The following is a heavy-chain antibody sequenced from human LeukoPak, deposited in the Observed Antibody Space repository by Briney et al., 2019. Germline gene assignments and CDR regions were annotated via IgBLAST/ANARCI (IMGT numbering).Heavy chain of an antibody. Sequence: TGGSLRLSCAASGFTFSSYEMNWVRQAPGKGLEWVSYISSSNYTIYYADSVKGRFTVSRDNAKNSLYLQMNSLRAEDTAVYYCAREMSSSGWYGSDHWGQGILVTVSS. CDR2: ISSSNYTI. J-gene: IGHJ5*02. CDR3: AREMSSSGWYGSDH. D-gene: IGHD6-19*01. V-gene: IGHV3-48*03. CDR1: GFTFSSYE.